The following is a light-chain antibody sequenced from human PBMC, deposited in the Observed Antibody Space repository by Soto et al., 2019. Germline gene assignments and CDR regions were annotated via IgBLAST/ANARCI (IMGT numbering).Light chain of an antibody. Sequence: EIVLTQSPGTLSLSPGERGTLSCRASQSVSSNFLAWYQQKPGQAPRLLIFDASTRATGIPDRFTGSGSGTDFTLTISRLEPEDFAVYYCQQYNSFTFGPGTKVDIK. CDR2: DAS. CDR3: QQYNSFT. CDR1: QSVSSNF. V-gene: IGKV3-20*01. J-gene: IGKJ3*01.